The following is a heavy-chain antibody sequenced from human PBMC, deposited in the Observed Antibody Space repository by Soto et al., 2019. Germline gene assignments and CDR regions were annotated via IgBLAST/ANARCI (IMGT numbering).Heavy chain of an antibody. CDR1: GFTFSSYA. V-gene: IGHV3-64*01. J-gene: IGHJ4*02. Sequence: GGSLRLSCAASGFTFSSYAMHWVRQAPGKGLEYVSAISSNGGSTYYANSVKGRFTISRDNSKNTLYLQMGSLRAEDMAVYYCAREVTIFGVVIPFDYWGQGTLVTVSS. D-gene: IGHD3-3*01. CDR3: AREVTIFGVVIPFDY. CDR2: ISSNGGST.